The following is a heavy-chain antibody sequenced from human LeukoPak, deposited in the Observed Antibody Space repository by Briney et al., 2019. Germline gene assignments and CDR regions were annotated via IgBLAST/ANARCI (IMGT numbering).Heavy chain of an antibody. CDR2: ISSTSSYI. CDR1: GFTFISYS. Sequence: PGGSLRLSCAASGFTFISYSMNWVRQAPGKGLEWVSSISSTSSYIYYADSVKGRFTISRDNAKNSLYLQMNSLRAEDTAVYYCARYGDNSLDYWGQGTLVTVSS. D-gene: IGHD4-23*01. V-gene: IGHV3-21*01. J-gene: IGHJ4*02. CDR3: ARYGDNSLDY.